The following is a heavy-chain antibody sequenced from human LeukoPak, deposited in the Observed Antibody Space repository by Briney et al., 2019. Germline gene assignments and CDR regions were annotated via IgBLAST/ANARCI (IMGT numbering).Heavy chain of an antibody. D-gene: IGHD3-16*01. CDR3: AKPAYAGYYYYMDV. CDR2: ISYDGSNK. Sequence: GRSLRFSCAASRFTFSSYGMHWVRQAPGKGLEWVALISYDGSNKYYADSVKGRFTISRDNSKNTLYLQMNSLRVEDTAVYYCAKPAYAGYYYYMDVWGKGTTVTVSS. J-gene: IGHJ6*03. CDR1: RFTFSSYG. V-gene: IGHV3-30*18.